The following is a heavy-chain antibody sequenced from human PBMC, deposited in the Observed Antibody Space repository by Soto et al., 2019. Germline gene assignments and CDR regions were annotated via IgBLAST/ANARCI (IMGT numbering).Heavy chain of an antibody. CDR1: GFTFSSYS. V-gene: IGHV3-48*01. D-gene: IGHD4-17*01. Sequence: PGGSLRLSCAASGFTFSSYSMNWVRQAPGKGLEWVSYISSSSSTIYYADSVKGRFTISRDNAKNSLYLQMNSLRAEDTAVYYCARSDGDYPEYFQHWGQGTLVTVSS. CDR2: ISSSSSTI. CDR3: ARSDGDYPEYFQH. J-gene: IGHJ1*01.